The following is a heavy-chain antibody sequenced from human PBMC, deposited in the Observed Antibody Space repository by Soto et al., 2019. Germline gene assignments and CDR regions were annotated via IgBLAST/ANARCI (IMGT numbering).Heavy chain of an antibody. D-gene: IGHD5-12*01. J-gene: IGHJ4*02. Sequence: QVQLVESGGGLSKPGGSLRLSCAASGFTFSDYYMSWIRQAPGKGLEWVSYISSSSSYTNYADSVKGRFTISRDNAKNSLYLQMYSLRADDTAVYYCARDHHRYSGYDYVDYWGQGTLVTVSS. CDR1: GFTFSDYY. V-gene: IGHV3-11*05. CDR2: ISSSSSYT. CDR3: ARDHHRYSGYDYVDY.